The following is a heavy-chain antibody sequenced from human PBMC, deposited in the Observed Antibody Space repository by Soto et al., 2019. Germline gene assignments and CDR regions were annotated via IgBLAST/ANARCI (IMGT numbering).Heavy chain of an antibody. D-gene: IGHD3-3*01. Sequence: GGSLRLSCADSGVSFTDDYMDWVRQTPGKGLEWVGRSRNKANSYSTEYAASVKGRFSISRDNSKNSLYLQMNSLKTEDTATYYCVHDFFGMNDWARGTLVPV. J-gene: IGHJ4*01. V-gene: IGHV3-72*01. CDR2: SRNKANSYST. CDR3: VHDFFGMND. CDR1: GVSFTDDY.